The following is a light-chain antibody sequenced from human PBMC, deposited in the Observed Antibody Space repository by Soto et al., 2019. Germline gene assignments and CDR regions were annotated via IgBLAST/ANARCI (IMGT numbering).Light chain of an antibody. CDR1: QSVRSY. V-gene: IGKV3-11*01. CDR3: QQRSSWPLT. Sequence: EIVLTQSPATLSLSPGERATLSCRASQSVRSYLAWYQQKPGRAPRLLIYDASNRATGIPARFSGSGSGTDFTLTISSLETEDFAVYYCQQRSSWPLTFGGGTKVEIK. J-gene: IGKJ4*01. CDR2: DAS.